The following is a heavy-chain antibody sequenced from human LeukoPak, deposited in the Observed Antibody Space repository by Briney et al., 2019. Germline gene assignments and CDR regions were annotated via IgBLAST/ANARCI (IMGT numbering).Heavy chain of an antibody. CDR2: IYPGDSDT. J-gene: IGHJ4*02. CDR1: GYSFTSYW. CDR3: ARSTVEMATLFDY. V-gene: IGHV5-51*01. Sequence: GESLKISCKGSGYSFTSYWIGWVRPMPGKGLEWMGIIYPGDSDTRYSPSFQGQVTISADKSITTAYLQWSSLKASDTAMYYCARSTVEMATLFDYWGQGTLVTVSS. D-gene: IGHD5-24*01.